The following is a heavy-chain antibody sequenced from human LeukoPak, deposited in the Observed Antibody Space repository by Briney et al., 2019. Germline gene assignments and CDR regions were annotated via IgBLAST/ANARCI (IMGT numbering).Heavy chain of an antibody. J-gene: IGHJ4*02. V-gene: IGHV3-21*01. CDR2: ISSSSSYI. Sequence: PGGSLRLSCGGSGFTFSRYSMNWVRQAPGKGLEWVSSISSSSSYIYYVDSVKGRFTISRDNAKNSLYLQMNSLRAEDTAVYYCARVWSPPYTSSWPYYFDYWGQGTLVTVSS. CDR3: ARVWSPPYTSSWPYYFDY. D-gene: IGHD6-13*01. CDR1: GFTFSRYS.